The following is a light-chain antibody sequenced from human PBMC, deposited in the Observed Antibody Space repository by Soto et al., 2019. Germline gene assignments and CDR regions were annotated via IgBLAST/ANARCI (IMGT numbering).Light chain of an antibody. J-gene: IGKJ2*01. Sequence: DIQMTQTPYSLSASVGDRVTITCRASQGIDNYLAWFQQRPGKAPKCLIYGASNLQNEVPSKFSGSGFGTDFTLTISSLQPEDFATYYCLQYNSYPYAFGQGTKLEI. CDR2: GAS. CDR1: QGIDNY. V-gene: IGKV1-16*02. CDR3: LQYNSYPYA.